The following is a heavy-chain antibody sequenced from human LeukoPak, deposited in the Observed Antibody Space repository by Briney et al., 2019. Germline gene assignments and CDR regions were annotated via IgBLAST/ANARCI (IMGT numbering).Heavy chain of an antibody. Sequence: TGGSLRLSCAASGFSFTSYWMHWVRQAPGKGLVWVSRINIDGSDTYYADSVKGRFTISRDNAKNTVYLQMNSLRAEDTAVYFCTRDLVGATSDFWGQGTLVTVSS. V-gene: IGHV3-74*01. CDR1: GFSFTSYW. CDR2: INIDGSDT. D-gene: IGHD1-26*01. J-gene: IGHJ4*02. CDR3: TRDLVGATSDF.